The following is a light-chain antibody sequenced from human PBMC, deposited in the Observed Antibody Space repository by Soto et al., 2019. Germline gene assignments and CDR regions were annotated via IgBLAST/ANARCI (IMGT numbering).Light chain of an antibody. V-gene: IGKV4-1*01. CDR2: WAS. Sequence: DIVMTQSPDSLAVSLGERATFNCKSSQSVLYSSNNENYLAWYQQKPGQPPKLLIYWASIRESGVPDRFSGSGSGTEFTLTISSLQAEDVAVYYCQQYYKSPQTFGQGTKVEIK. CDR3: QQYYKSPQT. CDR1: QSVLYSSNNENY. J-gene: IGKJ1*01.